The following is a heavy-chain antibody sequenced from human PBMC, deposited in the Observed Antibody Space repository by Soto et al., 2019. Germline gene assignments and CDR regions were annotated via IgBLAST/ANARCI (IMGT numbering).Heavy chain of an antibody. CDR3: ARAAFLDY. CDR1: GFPFSNYW. J-gene: IGHJ4*02. V-gene: IGHV3-74*01. CDR2: INFDGGST. Sequence: LRLSCAASGFPFSNYWMHWVRQAPGKGLVWVSRINFDGGSTSYADSVKGRFTISRDNAKNTLYLQMNSLRAEDTAVYYCARAAFLDYWGQGTLVTVS. D-gene: IGHD3-3*01.